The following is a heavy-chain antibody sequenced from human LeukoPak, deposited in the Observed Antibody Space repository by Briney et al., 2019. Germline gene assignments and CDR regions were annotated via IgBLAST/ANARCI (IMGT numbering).Heavy chain of an antibody. CDR1: GFSFSNSG. V-gene: IGHV3-33*01. J-gene: IGHJ3*01. CDR3: AREISMFVNAFDL. CDR2: IWYDGSNE. D-gene: IGHD3-10*02. Sequence: TGGSLRLSCAASGFSFSNSGMHWARQAPGKGLEWVAVIWYDGSNEYYADAVKGRFTISRDNSKNTVHLQMNSLRVEDTSVYYCAREISMFVNAFDLWGQGTLVTVTS.